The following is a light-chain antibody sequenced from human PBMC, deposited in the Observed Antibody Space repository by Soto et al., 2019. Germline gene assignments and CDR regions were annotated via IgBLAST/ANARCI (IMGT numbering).Light chain of an antibody. CDR3: QQYGNSPLT. J-gene: IGKJ3*01. CDR2: GAS. CDR1: QSVSSGY. Sequence: EIVLTQSPGTLSLSPGERATLSCRASQSVSSGYLAWYQQKPGQAPRLLIYGASSRATGIPDRFSGSGSGTDFTLTISRLEPEDFAVYYCQQYGNSPLTFGPGTKVDIK. V-gene: IGKV3-20*01.